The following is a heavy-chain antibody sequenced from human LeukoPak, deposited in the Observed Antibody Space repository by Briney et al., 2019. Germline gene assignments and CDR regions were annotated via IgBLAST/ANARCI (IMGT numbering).Heavy chain of an antibody. CDR2: VSASGDET. V-gene: IGHV3-23*01. D-gene: IGHD3-3*01. CDR3: VKRSYGSGYYGSFDY. Sequence: QPGGSLRLSCAASGFTVSSNYMSWVRQAPGKGLEWVASVSASGDETHYADSVKGRFTISRDNSKNTVSLQMNSLTGEDTAVYFCVKRSYGSGYYGSFDYWGQGTLVTVSS. J-gene: IGHJ4*02. CDR1: GFTVSSNY.